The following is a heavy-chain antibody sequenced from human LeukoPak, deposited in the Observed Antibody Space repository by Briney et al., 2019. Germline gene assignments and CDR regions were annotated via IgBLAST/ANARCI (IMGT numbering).Heavy chain of an antibody. Sequence: PSETLSLTCAVYGGSFSGYYWSWLRQPPGKGLEWIGEINHSGSTNYNPSLKSRVTISVDTSKNQFSLKLSSVTAADTAVYYCARGPHYDFWSGYHRTITKYNWFDPWGQGTLVTVSS. CDR3: ARGPHYDFWSGYHRTITKYNWFDP. CDR2: INHSGST. CDR1: GGSFSGYY. J-gene: IGHJ5*02. D-gene: IGHD3-3*01. V-gene: IGHV4-34*01.